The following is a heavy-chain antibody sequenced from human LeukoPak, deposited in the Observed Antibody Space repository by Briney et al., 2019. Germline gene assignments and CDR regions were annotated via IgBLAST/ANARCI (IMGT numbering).Heavy chain of an antibody. J-gene: IGHJ3*02. CDR2: IIPIFGTA. CDR3: ARVRERITIFGVANHDAFDI. Sequence: ASVKVSCKASGGTFSSYAISWVRQAPGQGLEWMGGIIPIFGTANYAQKFQGRVTITTDESTSTAYMELSSLRSEDTAVYYCARVRERITIFGVANHDAFDIWGQGTMVTVSS. CDR1: GGTFSSYA. D-gene: IGHD3-3*01. V-gene: IGHV1-69*05.